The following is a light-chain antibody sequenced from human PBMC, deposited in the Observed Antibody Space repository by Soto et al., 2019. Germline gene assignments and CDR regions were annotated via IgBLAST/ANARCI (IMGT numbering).Light chain of an antibody. CDR3: QQYNNWRT. V-gene: IGKV3-15*01. J-gene: IGKJ4*01. CDR1: QSVSSN. Sequence: MTQSPATLSVSPGERATLSCRASQSVSSNLAWYQQKPGQAPRLLIYGASTRATGIPARFSGSGSGTEFTLTISSLQSEDFAVYYCQQYNNWRTFGGGTKVDIK. CDR2: GAS.